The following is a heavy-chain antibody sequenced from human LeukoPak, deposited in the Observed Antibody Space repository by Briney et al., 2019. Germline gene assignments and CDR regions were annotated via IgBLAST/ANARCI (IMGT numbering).Heavy chain of an antibody. V-gene: IGHV4-59*08. J-gene: IGHJ3*01. CDR2: IYYSGST. CDR3: ARHDGSSWYYAFDV. Sequence: MPSETLSLTCTVSGGSISSYYWSWIRQPPGKGLEWIGYIYYSGSTNYNPSLKSRVTISLDTSKNQFSLKLSSVTAADTAVYYCARHDGSSWYYAFDVWGQGTMVTVSS. CDR1: GGSISSYY. D-gene: IGHD6-13*01.